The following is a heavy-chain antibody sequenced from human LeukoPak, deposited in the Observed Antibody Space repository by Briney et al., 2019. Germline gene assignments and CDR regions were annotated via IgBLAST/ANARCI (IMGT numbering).Heavy chain of an antibody. D-gene: IGHD6-13*01. V-gene: IGHV4-59*01. CDR1: GGSISSYY. Sequence: PSETLSLTCTVSGGSISSYYWSWIRQPPGKGLEWTGYIYYSGTTNYSPSLKSRVSISVDTSKNQFSLRLSSVTAADTAVYYCARGYSSSWYYFDYWGQGTLVTVSS. J-gene: IGHJ4*02. CDR2: IYYSGTT. CDR3: ARGYSSSWYYFDY.